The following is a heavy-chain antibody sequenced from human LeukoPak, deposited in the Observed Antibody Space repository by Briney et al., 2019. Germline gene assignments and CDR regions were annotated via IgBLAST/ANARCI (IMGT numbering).Heavy chain of an antibody. Sequence: SETLSLTCTVSGGAIISDNFYWGWVRQPPGKGLEWVGSINYSGTTYYNPSLRSRVSISVDTSRTQLFLRLNSVTAADRAVYYCGRLFDSWGQGILVTVSS. V-gene: IGHV4-39*01. J-gene: IGHJ4*02. CDR1: GGAIISDNFY. CDR2: INYSGTT. CDR3: GRLFDS.